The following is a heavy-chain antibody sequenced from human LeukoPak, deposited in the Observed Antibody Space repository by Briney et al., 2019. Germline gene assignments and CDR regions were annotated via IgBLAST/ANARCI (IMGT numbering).Heavy chain of an antibody. CDR1: GYTFTGYY. CDR3: ARQLTYYYDSSGFDAFDI. Sequence: ASVKVSCKASGYTFTGYYMHWVRQAPGQGLEWMGWINPNSGGTNYAQKFQGRVTMTRDTSISTAYMELSRLRSDDTAVYYCARQLTYYYDSSGFDAFDIWGQGTMVTVSS. V-gene: IGHV1-2*02. CDR2: INPNSGGT. D-gene: IGHD3-22*01. J-gene: IGHJ3*02.